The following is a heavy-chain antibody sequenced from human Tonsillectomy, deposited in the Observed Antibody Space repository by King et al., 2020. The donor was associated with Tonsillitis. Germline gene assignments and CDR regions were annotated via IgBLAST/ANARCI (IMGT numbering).Heavy chain of an antibody. CDR2: IIPMFDTA. V-gene: IGHV1-69*06. CDR1: GGIFSSYG. D-gene: IGHD1-7*01. Sequence: VQLVESGAEVKKPGSSVKVSCKASGGIFSSYGISWVRQAPGQGLEWMGGIIPMFDTAKYAKKFQGRVTITADKSTRTAYMELSSLRSEDTAVYYCARDWITGTTDWFDPWGQGTLVTVSS. J-gene: IGHJ5*02. CDR3: ARDWITGTTDWFDP.